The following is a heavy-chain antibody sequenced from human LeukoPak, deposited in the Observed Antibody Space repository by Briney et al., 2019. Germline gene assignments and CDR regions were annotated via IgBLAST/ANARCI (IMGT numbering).Heavy chain of an antibody. Sequence: SETLSLTCAVSGGSISSINWWSWVRQPPGKGLEWIGEIYHSGSTNYNPSLKSRVTISVDTSKNQFSLKLSSVTAADTAVYYCARVGPYSGSYYRYFDYWGQGTLVTVSS. CDR1: GGSISSINW. J-gene: IGHJ4*02. V-gene: IGHV4-4*02. CDR3: ARVGPYSGSYYRYFDY. D-gene: IGHD1-26*01. CDR2: IYHSGST.